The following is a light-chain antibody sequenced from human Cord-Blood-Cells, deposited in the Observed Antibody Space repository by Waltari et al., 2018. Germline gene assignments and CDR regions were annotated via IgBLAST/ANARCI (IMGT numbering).Light chain of an antibody. V-gene: IGLV2-14*01. Sequence: QSALTQPASVSGSPGQSITISCTGTSSDVGGYKYVSWYQQHPGKAPKLMIYDVSNRPSGFSNRFSGSNSGNTASLTISGLQAEDEADYYCSSYTSSSTYVFGTGTKVTVL. CDR2: DVS. CDR1: SSDVGGYKY. J-gene: IGLJ1*01. CDR3: SSYTSSSTYV.